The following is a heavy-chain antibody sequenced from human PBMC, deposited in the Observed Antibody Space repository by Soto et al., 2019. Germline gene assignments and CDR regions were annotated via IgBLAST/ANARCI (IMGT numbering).Heavy chain of an antibody. CDR2: IYYSGST. J-gene: IGHJ4*02. V-gene: IGHV4-39*01. D-gene: IGHD3-22*01. CDR3: ASHLDSITMIVVANQGYFDY. Sequence: PSETLSLTCTVSGGSISSSSYYWGWIRQPPGKGLEWIGSIYYSGSTYYNPSLKIRVTISVDTSKNQFSLKLSSVTAADTAVYYCASHLDSITMIVVANQGYFDYWGQGTLVTVSS. CDR1: GGSISSSSYY.